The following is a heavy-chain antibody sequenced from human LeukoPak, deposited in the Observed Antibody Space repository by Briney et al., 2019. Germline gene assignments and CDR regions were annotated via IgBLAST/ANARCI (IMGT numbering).Heavy chain of an antibody. V-gene: IGHV4-59*02. CDR2: VYYSGST. D-gene: IGHD2-21*02. Sequence: SETLSLTCTVSGGSVSSYYWSWIRQAPANGLEMDGYVYYSGSTNYNPSLKSRVTISVDTSKNQFSLKLSSVTAADTAVYYCARGGGDSRWRYYIDYWGQGTLVTVPS. J-gene: IGHJ4*02. CDR3: ARGGGDSRWRYYIDY. CDR1: GGSVSSYY.